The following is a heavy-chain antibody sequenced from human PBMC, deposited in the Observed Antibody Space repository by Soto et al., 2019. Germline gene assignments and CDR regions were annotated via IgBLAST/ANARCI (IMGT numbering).Heavy chain of an antibody. CDR2: ISWNSGSI. J-gene: IGHJ4*02. D-gene: IGHD6-19*01. CDR3: AKDRGLVLSFYFDY. V-gene: IGHV3-9*01. CDR1: GFTFDDYA. Sequence: EVQLVESGGGLVQPGRSLRLSCAASGFTFDDYAMHWVRQAPGKGLEWVSGISWNSGSIGYADSVKGRFTISRDNAKNSLYLQMNSLRADDTGLYYCAKDRGLVLSFYFDYWGQGTLVTVSS.